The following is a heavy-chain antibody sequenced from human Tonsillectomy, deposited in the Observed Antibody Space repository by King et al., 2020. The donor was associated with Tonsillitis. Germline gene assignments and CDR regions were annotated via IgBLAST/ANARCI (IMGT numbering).Heavy chain of an antibody. D-gene: IGHD5-18*01. CDR3: ARGGYGNYFDS. J-gene: IGHJ4*02. Sequence: VQLQQWGAGLLKPSEALSLTCAVHGGSLSGYYWSWTRQPPGMGLEWIGEINHSGSTNYNPSLKSRVTISVDTSKNQFSLKLRSVTAADTAVYYCARGGYGNYFDSWGQGTLVIVSS. CDR1: GGSLSGYY. CDR2: INHSGST. V-gene: IGHV4-34*01.